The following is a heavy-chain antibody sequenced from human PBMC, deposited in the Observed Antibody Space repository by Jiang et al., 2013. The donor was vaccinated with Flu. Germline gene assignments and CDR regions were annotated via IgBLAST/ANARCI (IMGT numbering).Heavy chain of an antibody. D-gene: IGHD6-19*01. Sequence: SGAEVKKPGASVKVSCKASGYIFNNYALHWVRQAPGQRLEWMGWINTDNGFTKYSEKFQGRVTFTRDTSANTAYMGLSSLTSEDTALYFCARFSSIAMAGALVLDYWG. CDR3: ARFSSIAMAGALVLDY. V-gene: IGHV1-3*04. J-gene: IGHJ4*01. CDR2: INTDNGFT. CDR1: GYIFNNYA.